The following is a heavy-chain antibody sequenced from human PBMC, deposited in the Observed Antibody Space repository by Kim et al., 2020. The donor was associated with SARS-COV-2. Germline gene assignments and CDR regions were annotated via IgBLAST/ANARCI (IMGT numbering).Heavy chain of an antibody. J-gene: IGHJ6*02. V-gene: IGHV3-53*01. CDR3: ARDRWGCSGGSCDLYYYYGMDV. CDR2: IYSGGST. Sequence: GGSLRLSCAASGFTVSSNYMSWVRQAPGKGLEWVSVIYSGGSTYYADSVKGRFTISRDNSKNTLYLQMNSLRAEDTAVYYCARDRWGCSGGSCDLYYYYGMDVWGQGTTVTVSS. D-gene: IGHD2-15*01. CDR1: GFTVSSNY.